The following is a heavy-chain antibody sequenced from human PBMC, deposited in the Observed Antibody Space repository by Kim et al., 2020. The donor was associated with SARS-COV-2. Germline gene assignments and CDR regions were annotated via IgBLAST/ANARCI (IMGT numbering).Heavy chain of an antibody. CDR2: IRGKANNYAT. J-gene: IGHJ4*02. V-gene: IGHV3-73*01. Sequence: GGSLRLSCAASGFTFSGSAILWVRQASGKGLEWVGRIRGKANNYATAYAGSVKGSFTISRDDSKNTAYLQMNSLKTEDTAVYYCSRAGGDHLDYWGQGTLVTVSS. CDR3: SRAGGDHLDY. D-gene: IGHD2-21*02. CDR1: GFTFSGSA.